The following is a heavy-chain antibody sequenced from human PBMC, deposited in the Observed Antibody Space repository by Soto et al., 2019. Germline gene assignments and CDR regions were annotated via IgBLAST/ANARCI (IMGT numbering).Heavy chain of an antibody. V-gene: IGHV3-21*01. Sequence: GGSLRHSCTASGLTLKTYTLNWVRQAPGKGLEWVSSISGTSSYKFYANSVRGRFTISRDNAKNSLFLQMNSLRPDDTGIYYCASPLSVSGYSYGFGSCGQGFRVTVSS. J-gene: IGHJ5*01. CDR3: ASPLSVSGYSYGFGS. CDR2: ISGTSSYK. CDR1: GLTLKTYT. D-gene: IGHD5-18*01.